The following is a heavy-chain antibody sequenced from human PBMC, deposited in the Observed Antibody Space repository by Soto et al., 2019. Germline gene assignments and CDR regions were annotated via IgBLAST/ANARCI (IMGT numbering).Heavy chain of an antibody. V-gene: IGHV1-18*01. CDR3: ARDLRDNWNYAYFDY. J-gene: IGHJ4*02. CDR1: GYTFTRYG. CDR2: ISAYNGNT. Sequence: QVQLVQSGAEVKKPGASVKVSCKASGYTFTRYGISWVRQAPGQGLEWMGWISAYNGNTNYAQKLQGRVTMTTDTATSTAYMELRSLRSDDTAVYYCARDLRDNWNYAYFDYWGQGTLVTVSS. D-gene: IGHD1-7*01.